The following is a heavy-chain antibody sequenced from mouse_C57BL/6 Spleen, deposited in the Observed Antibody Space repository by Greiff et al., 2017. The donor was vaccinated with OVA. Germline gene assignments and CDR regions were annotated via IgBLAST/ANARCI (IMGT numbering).Heavy chain of an antibody. CDR3: ARGSSYWYFDV. V-gene: IGHV5-17*01. Sequence: VQLKESGGGLVKPGGSLKLSCAASGFTFSDYGMHWVRQAPEKGLEWVAYISSGSSTIYYADTVTGRFTISRDNAKNTLFLQMTSLRYEDTAMYYGARGSSYWYFDVWGTGTTVTVSS. CDR2: ISSGSSTI. D-gene: IGHD1-1*01. CDR1: GFTFSDYG. J-gene: IGHJ1*03.